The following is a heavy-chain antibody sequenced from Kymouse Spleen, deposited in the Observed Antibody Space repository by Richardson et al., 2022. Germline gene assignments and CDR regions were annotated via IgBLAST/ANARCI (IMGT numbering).Heavy chain of an antibody. CDR1: GGSFSGYY. Sequence: QVQLQQWGAGLLKPSETLSLTCAVYGGSFSGYYWSWIRQPPGKGLEWIGEINHSGSTNYNPSLKSRVTISVDTSKNQFSLKLSSVTAADTAVYYCARGTPPYYDILTGFPFDYWGQGTLVTVSS. D-gene: IGHD3-9*01. J-gene: IGHJ4*02. CDR2: INHSGST. V-gene: IGHV4-34*01. CDR3: ARGTPPYYDILTGFPFDY.